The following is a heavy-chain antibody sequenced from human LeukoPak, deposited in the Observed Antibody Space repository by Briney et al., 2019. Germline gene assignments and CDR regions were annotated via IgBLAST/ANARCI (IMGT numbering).Heavy chain of an antibody. J-gene: IGHJ5*02. Sequence: GASVKVSCKASGYTFTSYGISWVRQAPGQGLEWMGWISAYNGNTNYAQKLQGRVTMTTDTSTSTAYMELRSLRSDDTAVYYCAREGIVVVPAAIDPDIVATPVTSNWFDPWGQGTLVTVSS. CDR1: GYTFTSYG. D-gene: IGHD2-2*01. CDR3: AREGIVVVPAAIDPDIVATPVTSNWFDP. V-gene: IGHV1-18*01. CDR2: ISAYNGNT.